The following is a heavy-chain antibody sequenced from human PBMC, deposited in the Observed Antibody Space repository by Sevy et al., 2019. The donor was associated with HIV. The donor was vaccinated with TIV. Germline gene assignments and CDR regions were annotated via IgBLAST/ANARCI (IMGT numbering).Heavy chain of an antibody. J-gene: IGHJ5*02. Sequence: GGSLRLSCAASGFTFSNAWMSWVRQAPGKGLEWVGRIKSKTDGGTTDYAAPVKGRFTISRDDSKNTLYLQMNSLKTEDTAVYYCTTDLFYGVAWFDPWGQGTLVTVSS. V-gene: IGHV3-15*01. CDR1: GFTFSNAW. CDR3: TTDLFYGVAWFDP. D-gene: IGHD4-17*01. CDR2: IKSKTDGGTT.